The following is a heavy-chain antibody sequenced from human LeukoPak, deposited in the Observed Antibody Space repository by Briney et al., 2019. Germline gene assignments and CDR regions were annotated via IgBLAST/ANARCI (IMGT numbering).Heavy chain of an antibody. CDR1: GFTFSNAW. J-gene: IGHJ4*02. CDR3: ARFSGRN. D-gene: IGHD2-15*01. V-gene: IGHV3-7*01. CDR2: IKQDGSAK. Sequence: GGSLRLSCAASGFTFSNAWMSWVRQAPGKGLEWVANIKQDGSAKYYADSVKGRFTISRDNAKNSLYLQMGSLRAEDTAVYYCARFSGRNWGQGTLVTVSS.